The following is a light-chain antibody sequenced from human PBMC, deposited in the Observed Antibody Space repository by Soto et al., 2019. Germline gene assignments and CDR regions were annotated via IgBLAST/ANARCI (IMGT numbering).Light chain of an antibody. CDR1: QSVSSNF. Sequence: EIVLTQSPGTLSLSPGERATLSCRASQSVSSNFFAWYQQKPGPAPRLLIYGASIRATGTPDRFSGSGSGTDFTLTISRREPEDFAVYYCQQYSSSPLTVGGGTKVEIK. CDR2: GAS. V-gene: IGKV3-20*01. CDR3: QQYSSSPLT. J-gene: IGKJ4*02.